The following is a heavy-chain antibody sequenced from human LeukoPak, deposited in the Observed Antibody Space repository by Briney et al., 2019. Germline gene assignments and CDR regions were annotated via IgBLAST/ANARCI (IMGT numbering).Heavy chain of an antibody. CDR2: IDYSGST. Sequence: PSETLSLTCTVSGSSISSYYWNWIRQPPGKGLEWIGYIDYSGSTNYNPSLKSRVTISVGTSENQFSLKLSSVTAADTALYYCARADSGDYVDYWGQGTLVTVSS. J-gene: IGHJ4*02. V-gene: IGHV4-59*01. CDR3: ARADSGDYVDY. CDR1: GSSISSYY. D-gene: IGHD4-17*01.